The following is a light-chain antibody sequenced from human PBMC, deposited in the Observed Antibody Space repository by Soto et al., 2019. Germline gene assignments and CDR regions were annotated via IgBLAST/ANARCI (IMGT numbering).Light chain of an antibody. CDR3: QQYDNYSWT. Sequence: DIQMTQSPSTLSASVGDRVTITCRASQSINNWLAWYQQKPGKAPNLLIYDASTLKSGVSSRFSGSGHGTEFTLTIDSLQPDDFATYYCQQYDNYSWTFGQGTKVEIK. V-gene: IGKV1-5*01. CDR1: QSINNW. J-gene: IGKJ1*01. CDR2: DAS.